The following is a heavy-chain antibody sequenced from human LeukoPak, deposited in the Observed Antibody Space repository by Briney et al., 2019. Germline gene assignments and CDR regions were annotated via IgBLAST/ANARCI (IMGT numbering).Heavy chain of an antibody. D-gene: IGHD1-20*01. CDR2: IIGIFGKA. J-gene: IGHJ6*03. CDR1: GGTFRSYA. V-gene: IGHV1-69*05. Sequence: ASVKVSCKASGGTFRSYAISWVRQAPGQGLEWMGGIIGIFGKANYAQKFQGRVTITTDESTSTAYMELSSLRSEDTAVYYFARGPFNWNDFYYYYMGVWGKGNTVTVSS. CDR3: ARGPFNWNDFYYYYMGV.